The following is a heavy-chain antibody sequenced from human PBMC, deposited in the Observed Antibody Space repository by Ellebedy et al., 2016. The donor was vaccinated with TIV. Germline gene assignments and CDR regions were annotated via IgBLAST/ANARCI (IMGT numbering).Heavy chain of an antibody. D-gene: IGHD3-10*01. V-gene: IGHV1-18*01. CDR3: ARGITMVRGVTLGY. J-gene: IGHJ4*02. Sequence: AASVKVSCKASGYTFTSYGISWVRQAPGQGLEWMGWISVYNVNTNYAQKLQGRVTMTTDTSTSTDYMELRSLRSKDTAVYYCARGITMVRGVTLGYWGQGSLVTVSS. CDR1: GYTFTSYG. CDR2: ISVYNVNT.